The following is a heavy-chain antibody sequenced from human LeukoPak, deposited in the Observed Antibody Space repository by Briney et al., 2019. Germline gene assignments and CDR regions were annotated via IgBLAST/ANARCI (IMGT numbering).Heavy chain of an antibody. V-gene: IGHV3-48*04. J-gene: IGHJ5*02. CDR1: GFTFSSYS. D-gene: IGHD3-10*01. CDR3: ARDRRGARMAT. Sequence: GGSLRLSCAASGFTFSSYSMNWVRQAPGKGLEWVSYISSSSSTIYYADSVKGRFTISRDNAKNSLYLQMNSLRAEDTAVYYCARDRRGARMATWGQGTLVTASS. CDR2: ISSSSSTI.